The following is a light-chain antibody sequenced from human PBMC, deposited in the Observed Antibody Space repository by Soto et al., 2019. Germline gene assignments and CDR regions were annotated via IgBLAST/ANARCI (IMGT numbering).Light chain of an antibody. CDR3: QQANSFPRT. Sequence: DIHMTQSPSSVSASVGHIVTITCRASQGISSWLDWYQQKPGKAPKLLIYAASSLQSGVPSRFSGSGYGTDLTITISSLQTEDFATYYCQQANSFPRTFGHGTKVDIK. CDR2: AAS. J-gene: IGKJ1*01. V-gene: IGKV1-12*01. CDR1: QGISSW.